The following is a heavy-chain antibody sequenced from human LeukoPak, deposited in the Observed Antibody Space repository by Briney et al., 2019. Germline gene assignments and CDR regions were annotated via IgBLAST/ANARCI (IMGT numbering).Heavy chain of an antibody. J-gene: IGHJ3*02. D-gene: IGHD3-10*01. CDR2: IYYSGST. V-gene: IGHV4-59*01. Sequence: TSETLSLTRTVSGGSISSYYWSWIRQPPGKGLEWIGYIYYSGSTNYNPSLKSRVTISVDTSKNQFSLKLSSVTAADTAVYYCAREMVRGSSAFDIWGQGTMVTVSS. CDR3: AREMVRGSSAFDI. CDR1: GGSISSYY.